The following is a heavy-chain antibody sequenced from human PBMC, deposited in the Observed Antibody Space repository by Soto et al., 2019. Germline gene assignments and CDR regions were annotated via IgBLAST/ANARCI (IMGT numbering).Heavy chain of an antibody. CDR2: AYYNWCT. CDR1: GGFIGRYH. Sequence: SETLSLTCTVSGGFIGRYHWSWFRLPPGKGLEWIGYAYYNWCTSYNPSLQSRITISIDASKSQFSLKVNCVTAADTDVYYCARQGFGNIHGLVDVWGQGTTVTVSS. J-gene: IGHJ6*02. CDR3: ARQGFGNIHGLVDV. V-gene: IGHV4-59*08. D-gene: IGHD3-10*01.